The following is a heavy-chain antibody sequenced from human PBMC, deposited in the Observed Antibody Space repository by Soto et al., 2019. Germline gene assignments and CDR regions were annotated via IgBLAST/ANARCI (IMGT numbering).Heavy chain of an antibody. CDR2: ISYDDSYR. CDR1: GFTFDNYG. V-gene: IGHV3-33*01. Sequence: QVHLVESGGGVVQPGKSLRLSCAAYGFTFDNYGMLWFRQAPGKGLEWVALISYDDSYRYYTNSVRGRFTISRDNSKNMVFLHMNSLQGDDTAVYYCAGGDYGDSIDFWGQGTLVTVSS. D-gene: IGHD4-17*01. CDR3: AGGDYGDSIDF. J-gene: IGHJ4*02.